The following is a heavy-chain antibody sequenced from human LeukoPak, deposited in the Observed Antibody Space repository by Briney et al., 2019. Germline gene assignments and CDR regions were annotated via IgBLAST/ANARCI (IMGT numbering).Heavy chain of an antibody. V-gene: IGHV3-53*05. Sequence: GGSLRLSCAASGFTVSSNYMSWVRQAPGKGLEWVSVIYSGGSTYYADSVKGRFTISRDNSKNTLYLQMNSLRAEDTAVYYCAKDSSAEAEYFQHWGQGTLVTVSS. CDR3: AKDSSAEAEYFQH. CDR1: GFTVSSNY. D-gene: IGHD6-19*01. CDR2: IYSGGST. J-gene: IGHJ1*01.